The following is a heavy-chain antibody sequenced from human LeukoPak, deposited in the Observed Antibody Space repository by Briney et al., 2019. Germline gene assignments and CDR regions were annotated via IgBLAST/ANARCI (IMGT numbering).Heavy chain of an antibody. V-gene: IGHV1-69*04. Sequence: ASVKVSCKASGGTFSSYAISWVRQAPGQGLEWMGRIIPILGIANYAQKFQGRVTITADKSTSTAYMELSSLRSEDTAVYYCARVMVAVAGRGYFDYWGQGTLVTVSS. J-gene: IGHJ4*02. CDR2: IIPILGIA. CDR3: ARVMVAVAGRGYFDY. D-gene: IGHD6-19*01. CDR1: GGTFSSYA.